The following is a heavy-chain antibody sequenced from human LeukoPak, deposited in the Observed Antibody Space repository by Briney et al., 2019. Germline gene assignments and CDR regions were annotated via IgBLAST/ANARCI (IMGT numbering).Heavy chain of an antibody. CDR3: ARDVPPFVGMIVAGGWFDP. V-gene: IGHV4-38-2*02. Sequence: SETLSLTCTVSGYSISSGYYWGWIRQPPGKGLEWIGSIYHSGSTYYNPSLKSRVTISVDTSKNQFSLKLSSVTAADTAVYYCARDVPPFVGMIVAGGWFDPWGQGTLVTVSS. CDR2: IYHSGST. CDR1: GYSISSGYY. J-gene: IGHJ5*02. D-gene: IGHD3-22*01.